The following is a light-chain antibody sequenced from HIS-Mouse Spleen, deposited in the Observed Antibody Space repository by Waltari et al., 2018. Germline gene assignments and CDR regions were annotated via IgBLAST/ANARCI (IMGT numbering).Light chain of an antibody. Sequence: QSALTQPASVSGSPGQSITISCTGTSSDVGGYNYVSWYHQHPGKAPKLMIYEVSNRPSGVSNRFSGSKSGNTASLTISGLQAEDEADYYCSSYTSSSTRVVFGGGTKLTVL. CDR3: SSYTSSSTRVV. CDR2: EVS. CDR1: SSDVGGYNY. V-gene: IGLV2-14*01. J-gene: IGLJ2*01.